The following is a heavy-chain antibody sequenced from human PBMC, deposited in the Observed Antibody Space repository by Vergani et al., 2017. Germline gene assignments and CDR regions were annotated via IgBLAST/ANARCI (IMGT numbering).Heavy chain of an antibody. CDR2: ISSSSSYI. Sequence: EVQLVESGGGLVKPGGSLRLSCAASGFTFSSYSMNWVRQAPGKGLEWVSSISSSSSYIYYADSVKGRFTISRDNSKNTLYLQMNSLRAEDTAVYYCAKDQYLTEGAFDIWGQGTMVTVSS. D-gene: IGHD2-2*02. CDR3: AKDQYLTEGAFDI. CDR1: GFTFSSYS. J-gene: IGHJ3*02. V-gene: IGHV3-21*04.